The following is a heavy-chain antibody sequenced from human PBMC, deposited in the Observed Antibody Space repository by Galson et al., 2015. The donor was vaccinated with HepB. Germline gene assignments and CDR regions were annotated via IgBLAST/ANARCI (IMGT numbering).Heavy chain of an antibody. CDR1: GFTVHDYT. Sequence: SLRLSCAGSGFTVHDYTMHWLRQAPGKGLEWVAVISYDGAKRHYADSVKGRFTIFRDNFNNALHLQLNSLTIEDAAVYYCARLPSSAYYFDSSGNPRPLGFGMDVWGQGTTVIASS. D-gene: IGHD3-22*01. CDR3: ARLPSSAYYFDSSGNPRPLGFGMDV. V-gene: IGHV3-43*01. CDR2: ISYDGAKR. J-gene: IGHJ6*02.